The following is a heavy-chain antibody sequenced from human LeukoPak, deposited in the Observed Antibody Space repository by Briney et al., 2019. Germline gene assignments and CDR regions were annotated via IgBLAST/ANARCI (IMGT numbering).Heavy chain of an antibody. D-gene: IGHD3-22*01. CDR2: IKQDGSEK. CDR1: GFTFSSYW. V-gene: IGHV3-7*01. Sequence: PGGSLRLSCAASGFTFSSYWMSRVRQAPGKGLEWVANIKQDGSEKYYVDSVKGRFTISRDNAKNSLYLQMNSLRAEDTAVYYCARMGYYYDSSGWEAYWGQGTLVTVSS. J-gene: IGHJ4*02. CDR3: ARMGYYYDSSGWEAY.